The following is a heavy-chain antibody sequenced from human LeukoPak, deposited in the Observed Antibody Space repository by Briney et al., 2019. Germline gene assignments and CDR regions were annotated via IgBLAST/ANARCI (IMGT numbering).Heavy chain of an antibody. D-gene: IGHD6-13*01. V-gene: IGHV1-2*02. Sequence: ASVKVSCKASGYTVTGYYMHWVRQAPGQGLGWMGWINPNSGGTNYAQKLQGRVTMTTDTSTSTAYMELRSLRSDDTAVYYCARQAGSSSSPYMDVWGKGTTVTISS. CDR1: GYTVTGYY. CDR3: ARQAGSSSSPYMDV. CDR2: INPNSGGT. J-gene: IGHJ6*03.